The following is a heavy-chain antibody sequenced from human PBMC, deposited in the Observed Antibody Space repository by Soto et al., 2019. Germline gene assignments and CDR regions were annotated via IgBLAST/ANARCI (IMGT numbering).Heavy chain of an antibody. CDR2: ISGDSNYI. D-gene: IGHD3-22*01. Sequence: ESLKISCAASGFSFSGYNMNWVRQAPGKGLEWVSSISGDSNYIYYADSVQGRFTISRDNAKNSVYLQMNSLRAEDTAVYYCERVVYFDRSAYGLCGQGTMVTVSS. CDR3: ERVVYFDRSAYGL. J-gene: IGHJ3*01. CDR1: GFSFSGYN. V-gene: IGHV3-21*01.